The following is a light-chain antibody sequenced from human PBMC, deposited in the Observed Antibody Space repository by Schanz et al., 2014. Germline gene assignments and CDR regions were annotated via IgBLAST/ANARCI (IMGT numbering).Light chain of an antibody. CDR1: QSLLMQSNGYNY. J-gene: IGKJ4*01. Sequence: DIVMTQSPLSLPVTPGEPASISCRSSQSLLMQSNGYNYLDWYLQKPGQSPQLLIYLGSSRASGVPDRFSGSGSGTDFTLTISNLQPEDFATYYCQQANSFPVTFGGGTKVEIK. CDR2: LGS. V-gene: IGKV2-28*01. CDR3: QQANSFPVT.